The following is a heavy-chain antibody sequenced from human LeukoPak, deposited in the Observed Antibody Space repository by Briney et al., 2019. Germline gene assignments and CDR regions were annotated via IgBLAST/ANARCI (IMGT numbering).Heavy chain of an antibody. D-gene: IGHD6-13*01. V-gene: IGHV3-30-3*01. Sequence: GGSLRLSCAASGFTFSSYAMHWVRQAPGKGLEWVAAISYDGSNKYYADSVKGRFTISRDNSKNTLYLQMNSLRAEDTAVYYCARGKESSDYWGQGTLVTVSS. CDR2: ISYDGSNK. J-gene: IGHJ4*02. CDR3: ARGKESSDY. CDR1: GFTFSSYA.